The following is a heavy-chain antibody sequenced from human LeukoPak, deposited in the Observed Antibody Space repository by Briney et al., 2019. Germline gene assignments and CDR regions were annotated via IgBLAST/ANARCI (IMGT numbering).Heavy chain of an antibody. Sequence: KPSETLSLTCTVSGGSISSYYWSWIRQPPGKGLEWIGYIYYSGSTNYNPSLKSRVTISVDTSKNQFSLKLSSVTAADTAVYYCARDPYCSGGSCYPGWFDYWGQGTLVTVSS. D-gene: IGHD2-15*01. J-gene: IGHJ4*02. CDR2: IYYSGST. CDR3: ARDPYCSGGSCYPGWFDY. V-gene: IGHV4-59*01. CDR1: GGSISSYY.